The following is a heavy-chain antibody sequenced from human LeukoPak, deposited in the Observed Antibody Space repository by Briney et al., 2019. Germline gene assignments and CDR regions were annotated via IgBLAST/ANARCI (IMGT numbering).Heavy chain of an antibody. Sequence: SETLSLTCTVSGGSISSGSYYWRWIRQPAGKGLEWIGRIYTSGSTNYNPSLKSRVTISVDTSKNQFSLKLSSVTAADTAVYYCARVPTTRGSYFDYWGQGTLVTVSS. J-gene: IGHJ4*02. CDR2: IYTSGST. D-gene: IGHD2-2*01. CDR1: GGSISSGSYY. V-gene: IGHV4-61*02. CDR3: ARVPTTRGSYFDY.